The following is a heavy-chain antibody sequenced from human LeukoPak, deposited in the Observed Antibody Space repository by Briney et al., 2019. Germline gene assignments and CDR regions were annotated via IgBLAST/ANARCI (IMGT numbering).Heavy chain of an antibody. D-gene: IGHD3-22*01. CDR1: GGSISSYY. J-gene: IGHJ5*02. CDR2: IYYSGST. Sequence: SETLSLTCTVSGGSISSYYWSWIRQPPGKGLEWIGYIYYSGSTNYNPSLKSRVTISVDTSKNQFSLKLSSVTAADTAVYYCARADYYEDWFGPWGQGTLVTVSS. V-gene: IGHV4-59*01. CDR3: ARADYYEDWFGP.